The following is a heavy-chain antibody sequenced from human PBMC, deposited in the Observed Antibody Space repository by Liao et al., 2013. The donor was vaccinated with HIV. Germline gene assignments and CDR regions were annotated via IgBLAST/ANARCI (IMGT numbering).Heavy chain of an antibody. D-gene: IGHD3-10*01. J-gene: IGHJ2*01. CDR3: ASGSGGSYWYFDL. CDR1: GGPISDYY. CDR2: IYASGTT. Sequence: QVQLQESGPGLVKPSETLSLTCNVSGGPISDYYWSWIRQPAGKGLEWIGHIYASGTTNYYPSLKSRVTISVDTSKNQFSLKLTSVTAADTAVYYCASGSGGSYWYFDLWGRGTLVAVSS. V-gene: IGHV4-4*07.